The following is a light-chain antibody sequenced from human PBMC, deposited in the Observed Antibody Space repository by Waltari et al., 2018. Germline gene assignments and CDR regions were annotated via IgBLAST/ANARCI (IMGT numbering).Light chain of an antibody. V-gene: IGKV4-1*01. J-gene: IGKJ4*01. CDR2: WAS. CDR3: QQYHDWPLT. CDR1: QSVLYSSNNENY. Sequence: DIVMTQSPDSLAVSLGERATINCKSSQSVLYSSNNENYLAWYQQKPGQPPKLLIYWASARTSGVPDRFSGSGSGTDFTLTISSLQSEDFAVYYCQQYHDWPLTFAGGTKVEIK.